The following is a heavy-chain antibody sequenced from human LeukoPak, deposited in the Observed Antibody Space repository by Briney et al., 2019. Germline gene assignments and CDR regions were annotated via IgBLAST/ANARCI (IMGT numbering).Heavy chain of an antibody. Sequence: GASVKVSCKSSGYTFTIYGIIWVRQAPGQGLEWMGWISAYNGNTNYAQKLQGRVTMTTDTSTSTAYMELRSLRSDDTAVYYCARSKRITMVQGFAQYFQHWGQGTLVTVSS. D-gene: IGHD3-10*01. J-gene: IGHJ1*01. CDR2: ISAYNGNT. V-gene: IGHV1-18*01. CDR1: GYTFTIYG. CDR3: ARSKRITMVQGFAQYFQH.